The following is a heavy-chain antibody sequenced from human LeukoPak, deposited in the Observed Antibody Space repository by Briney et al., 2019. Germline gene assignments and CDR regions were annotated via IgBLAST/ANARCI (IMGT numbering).Heavy chain of an antibody. J-gene: IGHJ5*02. CDR2: ISGSGGST. D-gene: IGHD6-13*01. CDR1: GFTFSSYA. CDR3: AKGRAAAGFNWFDP. V-gene: IGHV3-23*01. Sequence: GGSLRLSCTASGFTFSSYAMSWVRQAPGKGLEWVSAISGSGGSTYYADSVKGRFTISRDNSKNTLYLQMNSLRAEDTAVYYCAKGRAAAGFNWFDPWGQGTLVTVPS.